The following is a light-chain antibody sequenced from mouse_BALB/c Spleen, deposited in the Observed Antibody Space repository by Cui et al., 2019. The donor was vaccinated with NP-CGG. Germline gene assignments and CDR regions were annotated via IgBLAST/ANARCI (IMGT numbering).Light chain of an antibody. CDR1: TGAVTTSNY. Sequence: QAVVTQESALTTSPVETVILTCRSNTGAVTTSNYANWVQEKPDHLFTGLIGGTNNRAPGVPARFSASLIGDKAALTITGAQTEDEAIYFCALWYSNHWVFGGGTKLTVL. V-gene: IGLV1*01. J-gene: IGLJ1*01. CDR2: GTN. CDR3: ALWYSNHWV.